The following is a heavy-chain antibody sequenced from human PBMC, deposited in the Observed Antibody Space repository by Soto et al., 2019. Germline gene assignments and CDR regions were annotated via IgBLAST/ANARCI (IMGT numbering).Heavy chain of an antibody. J-gene: IGHJ4*02. CDR3: AKALPSGWYFDY. V-gene: IGHV3-23*01. D-gene: IGHD6-19*01. Sequence: GSLRLSCAASGFTFSSYAMSWVRQAPGKGLEWVSAISGSGGSTYYADSVKGRFTFSRDNSKNTLYLQMNSLRAEDTAVYYCAKALPSGWYFDYWGQGTLVTVSS. CDR1: GFTFSSYA. CDR2: ISGSGGST.